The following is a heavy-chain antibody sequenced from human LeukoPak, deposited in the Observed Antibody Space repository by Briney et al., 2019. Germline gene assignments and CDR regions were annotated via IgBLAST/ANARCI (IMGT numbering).Heavy chain of an antibody. CDR1: GYSFTIYD. D-gene: IGHD4-17*01. CDR2: MNPDSGNT. CDR3: AVHLPGDYLDP. Sequence: WASVKLSCTASGYSFTIYDIYWGRQPAAEGLERMGWMNPDSGNTDFAQKFQGRVTMTRNTSISTAYMELSSLTSEDTAVYDCAVHLPGDYLDPWGQGTLVTVSS. V-gene: IGHV1-8*01. J-gene: IGHJ5*02.